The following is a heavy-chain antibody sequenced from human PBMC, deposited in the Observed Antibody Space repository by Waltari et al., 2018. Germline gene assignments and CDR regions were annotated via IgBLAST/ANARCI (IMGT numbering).Heavy chain of an antibody. J-gene: IGHJ5*02. Sequence: QLQLQESGPGLVKPSETLSLTCTVSGGSISSSSYYWGWIRQPPGKGLEWIGSIYYSGSTYNNPSLKSRVTISVDTSKNQFSLELSSVTAADTAMYYCAREDIVVVPAAIGFNWFDPWGQGTLVTVSS. CDR1: GGSISSSSYY. CDR2: IYYSGST. V-gene: IGHV4-39*07. D-gene: IGHD2-2*01. CDR3: AREDIVVVPAAIGFNWFDP.